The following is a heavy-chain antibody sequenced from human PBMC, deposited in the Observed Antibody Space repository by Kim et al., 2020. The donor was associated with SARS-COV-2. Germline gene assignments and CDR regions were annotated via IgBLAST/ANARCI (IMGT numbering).Heavy chain of an antibody. J-gene: IGHJ5*02. CDR3: ARQIVSGRSFLEDWFDP. Sequence: SETLSLTCTVSGGSISSSSFYWGWIRQPPGKGLEWIGSISSGGRTYYNPSLKSRVTISVDTSKNQFSLKLSSVTAADTAVYYCARQIVSGRSFLEDWFDP. D-gene: IGHD1-26*01. CDR2: ISSGGRT. CDR1: GGSISSSSFY. V-gene: IGHV4-39*01.